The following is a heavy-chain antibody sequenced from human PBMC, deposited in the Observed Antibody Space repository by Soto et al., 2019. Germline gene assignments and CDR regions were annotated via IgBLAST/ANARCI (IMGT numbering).Heavy chain of an antibody. CDR2: INPRDSDV. Sequence: GESLKISCKGFDYTFAAYWIGWVRQMPGKGLEWMGVINPRDSDVEYSPPFEGQVTISADKSINTAFLQWRSLKASDTAMYYCERNDYPKDVWYHTYDIWGQGTMVTVSS. CDR3: ERNDYPKDVWYHTYDI. D-gene: IGHD3-16*01. J-gene: IGHJ3*02. CDR1: DYTFAAYW. V-gene: IGHV5-51*01.